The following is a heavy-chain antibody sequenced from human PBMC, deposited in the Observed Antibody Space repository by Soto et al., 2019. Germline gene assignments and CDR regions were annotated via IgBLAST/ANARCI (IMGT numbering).Heavy chain of an antibody. J-gene: IGHJ6*02. D-gene: IGHD1-26*01. CDR3: AREGSRPYYSYGMDV. V-gene: IGHV1-18*01. CDR1: GYTFTSYG. CDR2: ISAYNGNT. Sequence: QVQLVQSGAEVKKPGASVKVSCKASGYTFTSYGFSWVRQAPGQGLEWMGWISAYNGNTNYAQKLQGRVTRTTDTSTSTVYMGVRSLSSDDTAVYYCAREGSRPYYSYGMDVWGQGTTVTVSS.